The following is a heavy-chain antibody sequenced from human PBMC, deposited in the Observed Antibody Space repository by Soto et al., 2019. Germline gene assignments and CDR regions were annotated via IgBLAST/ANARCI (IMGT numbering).Heavy chain of an antibody. D-gene: IGHD1-1*01. CDR2: IWSDGNNR. CDR3: VRGDNWNDEASDY. V-gene: IGHV3-33*01. J-gene: IGHJ4*02. Sequence: QVQLVESGGGVVQPGRSLRLSCAASGFMFSNHGMHWVRQAPGKGLAWVAVIWSDGNNRYYADSVKRRLTISRDNSKNTVYLQMNSLRAEDTAVYYCVRGDNWNDEASDYWGQGTLVTVSS. CDR1: GFMFSNHG.